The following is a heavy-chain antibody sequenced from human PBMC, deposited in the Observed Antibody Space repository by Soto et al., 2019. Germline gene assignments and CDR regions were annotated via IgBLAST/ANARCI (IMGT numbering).Heavy chain of an antibody. J-gene: IGHJ6*02. V-gene: IGHV3-33*01. Sequence: GGSLRLSCAASGFTFSSYGMHWVRQAPGKGLEWVAVIWYDGSNKYYADSVKGRFTISRDNSKNTLYLQMNSLRAEDTAVYYCARDYEEGYYYGMDVWGQGTTVTISS. D-gene: IGHD3-3*01. CDR2: IWYDGSNK. CDR1: GFTFSSYG. CDR3: ARDYEEGYYYGMDV.